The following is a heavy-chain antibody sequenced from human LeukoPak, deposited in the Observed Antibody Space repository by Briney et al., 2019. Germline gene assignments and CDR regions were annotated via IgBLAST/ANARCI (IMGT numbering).Heavy chain of an antibody. J-gene: IGHJ4*02. CDR3: ARANFLSCSSSTCLFDY. V-gene: IGHV1-2*02. CDR1: GYTFTDYY. CDR2: INPNDGDT. D-gene: IGHD2-2*01. Sequence: ASVKVSCKASGYTFTDYYMHWVRQAPGQGFEWMGWINPNDGDTNYAQKFQGGVTMTRDTSISTAHMEVSRLRSDDTAVYYCARANFLSCSSSTCLFDYWGQGTLVTVSS.